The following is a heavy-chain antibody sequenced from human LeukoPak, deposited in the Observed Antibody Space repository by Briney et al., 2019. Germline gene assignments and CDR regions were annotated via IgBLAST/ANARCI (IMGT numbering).Heavy chain of an antibody. CDR3: ARGHLWFGPVGEVFGDYYYYMDV. CDR1: GGTFSSYA. V-gene: IGHV1-69*13. D-gene: IGHD3-10*01. J-gene: IGHJ6*03. Sequence: ASVKVSCKASGGTFSSYAISWVRQAPGQGLEWMGGIIPIFGTANYAQKFQGRVTITADESTSTAYMELSSLRSEDTAVYYCARGHLWFGPVGEVFGDYYYYMDVWGKGTTVTISS. CDR2: IIPIFGTA.